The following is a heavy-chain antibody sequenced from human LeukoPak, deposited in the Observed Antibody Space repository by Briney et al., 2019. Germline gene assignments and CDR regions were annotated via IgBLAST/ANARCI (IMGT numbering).Heavy chain of an antibody. CDR2: IKQDGSEK. J-gene: IGHJ1*01. CDR1: GFTFSSYW. CDR3: ARNRDCSSSSCYIRAEYFQH. V-gene: IGHV3-7*01. Sequence: PGGSLRLSCAASGFTFSSYWMSWVRQAPGKGLEWVANIKQDGSEKYYADSVKGRFTISRDNAKNSLYLQMNSLRAEDTAVYYCARNRDCSSSSCYIRAEYFQHWGQGTLVTVSP. D-gene: IGHD2-2*02.